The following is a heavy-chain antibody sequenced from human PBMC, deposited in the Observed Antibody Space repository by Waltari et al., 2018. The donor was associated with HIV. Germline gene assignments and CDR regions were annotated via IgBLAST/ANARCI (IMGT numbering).Heavy chain of an antibody. V-gene: IGHV4-39*01. J-gene: IGHJ6*02. CDR1: GGSISSSTNY. CDR3: ARHLPELRFLEWLAPGYGMDV. D-gene: IGHD3-3*01. CDR2: IYYSWSP. Sequence: QLQLQESGPGLVKTSETLSLTCTVSGGSISSSTNYWGWIRQPPGKGLDWSGSIYYSWSPYYNPSLKSRFTTSVDTSQNQFSLNLSSVTAADTAVYYCARHLPELRFLEWLAPGYGMDVWGQGTTVTVSS.